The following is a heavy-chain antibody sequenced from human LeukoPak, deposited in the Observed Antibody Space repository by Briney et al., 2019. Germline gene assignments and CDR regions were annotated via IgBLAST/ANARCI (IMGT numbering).Heavy chain of an antibody. J-gene: IGHJ6*03. CDR3: ARVGFCSGGSCYSPSYYYYYYMDV. D-gene: IGHD2-15*01. Sequence: SETLSLTCTVSGGSISSSSYYWGWIRQPPGKGLEWIGYIYYSGSTNYNPSLKSRVTISVDTSKNQFSLKLTSVTAADTAMYYCARVGFCSGGSCYSPSYYYYYYMDVWGKGTTVTVSS. V-gene: IGHV4-61*05. CDR2: IYYSGST. CDR1: GGSISSSSYY.